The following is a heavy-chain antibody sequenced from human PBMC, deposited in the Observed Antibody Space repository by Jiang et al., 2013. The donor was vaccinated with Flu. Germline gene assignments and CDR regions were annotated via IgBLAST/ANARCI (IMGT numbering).Heavy chain of an antibody. CDR2: SGSI. D-gene: IGHD3-16*02. Sequence: SGSIGYADSVKGRFTISRDNAKNSLYLQMNSLRAEDTALYYCAKDNNDYVWESYRSAFNNWFDPWGQGTLVTVSS. CDR3: AKDNNDYVWESYRSAFNNWFDP. J-gene: IGHJ5*02. V-gene: IGHV3-9*01.